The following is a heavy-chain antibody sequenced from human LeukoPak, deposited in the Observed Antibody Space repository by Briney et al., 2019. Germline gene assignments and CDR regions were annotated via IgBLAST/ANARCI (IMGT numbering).Heavy chain of an antibody. D-gene: IGHD6-6*01. CDR2: IYNSGST. CDR1: GGSISSYY. Sequence: PSETLSLTCTASGGSISSYYWSWIRQPAGKGLEWIGRIYNSGSTNYNPSLKSRVIMLVDMSENQFSLKLSSVTAADTAVYYCARGPSGGHNSSNFDYWGQGTLVTVSS. CDR3: ARGPSGGHNSSNFDY. V-gene: IGHV4-4*07. J-gene: IGHJ4*02.